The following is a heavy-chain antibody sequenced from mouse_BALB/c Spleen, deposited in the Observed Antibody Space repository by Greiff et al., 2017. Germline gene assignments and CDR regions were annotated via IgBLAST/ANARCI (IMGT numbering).Heavy chain of an antibody. CDR3: TREGDGNNGGFAY. CDR1: GFTFSSYT. CDR2: ISSGGSYT. D-gene: IGHD2-1*01. V-gene: IGHV5-6-4*01. J-gene: IGHJ3*01. Sequence: EVKLMESGGGLVKPGGSLKLSCAASGFTFSSYTMSWVRQTPEKRLEWVATISSGGSYTYYPDSVKGRFTISRGNAKNTLYLQMSSLKSEDTAMYYCTREGDGNNGGFAYWGQGTLVTGSA.